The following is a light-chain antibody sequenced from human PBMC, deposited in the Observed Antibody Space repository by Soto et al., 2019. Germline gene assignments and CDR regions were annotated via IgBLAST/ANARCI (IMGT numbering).Light chain of an antibody. J-gene: IGKJ1*01. CDR1: QTVGSSS. Sequence: DIVLTQAQGSLYLFPGESVTLSCRDSQTVGSSSLAWYQQKPGQDHRIIIFGASTRAAGFKDRFSGSGSGTDFTLTISRLENEEFAVYDCKQYGSSHRTVGKGTKVDIK. V-gene: IGKV3-20*01. CDR3: KQYGSSHRT. CDR2: GAS.